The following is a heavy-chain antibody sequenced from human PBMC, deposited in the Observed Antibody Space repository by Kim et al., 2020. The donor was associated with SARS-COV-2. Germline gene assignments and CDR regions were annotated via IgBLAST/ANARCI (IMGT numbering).Heavy chain of an antibody. V-gene: IGHV1-24*01. CDR1: GYTLTELS. Sequence: ASVKVSCKVSGYTLTELSMHWVRQAPGKGLEWMGGFDPEDGETIYAQKFQGRVTMTEDTSTDTAYMELSSLRSEDTAVYYCATVVFTRKGSGSYELLFDPWGQGTLVTVSS. CDR3: ATVVFTRKGSGSYELLFDP. D-gene: IGHD3-10*01. CDR2: FDPEDGET. J-gene: IGHJ5*02.